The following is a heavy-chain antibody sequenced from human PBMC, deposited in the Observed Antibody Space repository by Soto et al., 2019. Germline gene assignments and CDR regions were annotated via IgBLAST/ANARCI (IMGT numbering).Heavy chain of an antibody. J-gene: IGHJ4*02. D-gene: IGHD3-3*01. CDR2: IYWDDDK. CDR1: GFSLTTSGVG. Sequence: QITLNESGPTVVKPAETLTLTCTFSGFSLTTSGVGVGWIRQSPGKAPEGLALIYWDDDKRYSASLKSRLPITKDTAKNQVVLTMASVDPEDTATYYCAHTIHRTVFGLVTTTAIYFDFWGQGTPVVVSS. CDR3: AHTIHRTVFGLVTTTAIYFDF. V-gene: IGHV2-5*02.